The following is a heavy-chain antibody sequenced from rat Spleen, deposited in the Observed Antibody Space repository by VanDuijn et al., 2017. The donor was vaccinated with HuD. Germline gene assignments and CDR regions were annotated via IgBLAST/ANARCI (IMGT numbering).Heavy chain of an antibody. CDR2: ISYDGGST. D-gene: IGHD4-3*01. V-gene: IGHV5-20*01. J-gene: IGHJ3*01. CDR3: TTSGNGFAY. Sequence: PTKGLEWVASISYDGGSTYYRDSVKGRFTISRDNAKSSLYLQMDSLRSEDTATYYCTTSGNGFAYWGQGTLVTVSS.